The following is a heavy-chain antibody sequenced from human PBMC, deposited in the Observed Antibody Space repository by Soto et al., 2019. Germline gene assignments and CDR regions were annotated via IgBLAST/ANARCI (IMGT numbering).Heavy chain of an antibody. V-gene: IGHV3-33*01. CDR2: IWYDGSNK. CDR1: GFTFSSYG. CDR3: ARSYDFWSGYYGYYYYMDV. J-gene: IGHJ6*03. Sequence: PGGSLRLSCAASGFTFSSYGMHWVRQAPGKGLEWVAVIWYDGSNKYYADSVKGRFTISRDNSKNILYLQMNSLRAEDTAVFYCARSYDFWSGYYGYYYYMDVWGKGTTVTVSS. D-gene: IGHD3-3*01.